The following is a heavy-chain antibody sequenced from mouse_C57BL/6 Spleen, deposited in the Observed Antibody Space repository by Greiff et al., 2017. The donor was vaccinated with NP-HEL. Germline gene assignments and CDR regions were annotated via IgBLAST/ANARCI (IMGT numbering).Heavy chain of an antibody. CDR3: TTGDYEGWYFDV. V-gene: IGHV14-4*01. J-gene: IGHJ1*03. CDR1: GFNIKDDY. CDR2: IDPENGDT. D-gene: IGHD2-4*01. Sequence: EVQLQQSGAELVRPGASVKLSCTASGFNIKDDYMHWVKQRPEQGLEWIGWIDPENGDTEYASKFQGKATITADTSSNTAYLQLSSLTSEDTAVYYCTTGDYEGWYFDVWGTGTTVTVSS.